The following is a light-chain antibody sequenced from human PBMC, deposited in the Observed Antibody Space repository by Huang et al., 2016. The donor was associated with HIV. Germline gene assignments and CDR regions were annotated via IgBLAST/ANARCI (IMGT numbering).Light chain of an antibody. CDR2: AAS. CDR1: QGISNS. Sequence: DIQMTQSPSSLSASVGDRVTITCRATQGISNSLAWYQQKPGKAPKLLLYAASTLQSGVPSSFSGSGSGTEYTLTIDSLQPEDFATYYCLQYYTLPYTFGQGTRLEIK. V-gene: IGKV1-NL1*01. J-gene: IGKJ2*01. CDR3: LQYYTLPYT.